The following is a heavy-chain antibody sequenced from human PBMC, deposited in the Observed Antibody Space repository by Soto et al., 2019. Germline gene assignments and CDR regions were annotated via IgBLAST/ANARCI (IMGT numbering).Heavy chain of an antibody. CDR1: GGIFHGYG. D-gene: IGHD1-7*01. J-gene: IGHJ4*02. Sequence: QEQLVESGGGVVQPGTSLRLSCAVPGGIFHGYGMHWVRQAPGKGLEWVAIIRFDGRNEEYADSVKGRFTISRDNSKNTLYLQMNSLGGEDTAVYYCARDGIGGTVFRGYLDYWGRGTVVTVSS. V-gene: IGHV3-33*01. CDR2: IRFDGRNE. CDR3: ARDGIGGTVFRGYLDY.